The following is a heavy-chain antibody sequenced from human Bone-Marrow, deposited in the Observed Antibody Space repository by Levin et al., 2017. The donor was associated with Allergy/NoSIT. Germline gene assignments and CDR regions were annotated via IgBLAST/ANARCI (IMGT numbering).Heavy chain of an antibody. CDR1: GFTFSSYA. D-gene: IGHD6-13*01. V-gene: IGHV3-30*04. J-gene: IGHJ6*02. Sequence: GGSLRLSCAASGFTFSSYAMHWVRQAPGKGLEWVAVISYDGSNKYYADSVKGRFTISRDNSKNTLYLQMNSLRAEDTAVYYCAREAAIGSSSWYLYYYYDYGMDVWGQGTTVTVSS. CDR2: ISYDGSNK. CDR3: AREAAIGSSSWYLYYYYDYGMDV.